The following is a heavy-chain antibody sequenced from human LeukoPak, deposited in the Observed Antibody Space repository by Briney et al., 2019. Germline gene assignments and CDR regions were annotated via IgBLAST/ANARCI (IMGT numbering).Heavy chain of an antibody. CDR3: ACGYYGDYFDY. V-gene: IGHV4-59*01. D-gene: IGHD3-22*01. J-gene: IGHJ4*02. Sequence: SETLSLTCTVSGGSMRNYYWSWIRQPPGKGLEWIAYIYDSGSTDYNSSLKSRVTLSVDTSKKQFSLKLNSVTAADTAVYYCACGYYGDYFDYWGQGTLVTVSS. CDR2: IYDSGST. CDR1: GGSMRNYY.